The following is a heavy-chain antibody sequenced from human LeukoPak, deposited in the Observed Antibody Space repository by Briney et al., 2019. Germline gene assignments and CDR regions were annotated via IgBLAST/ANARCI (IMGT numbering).Heavy chain of an antibody. Sequence: PGGSLRLSCAASGFTFNSYAMNWVRQAPWERLQWVSGISDSGGNTYYADSVRGRFTISRDNSKNTLYLQMNSLRAEDTAVYYCARHRSSWLIDYWGQGTLVTVSS. V-gene: IGHV3-23*01. D-gene: IGHD6-6*01. J-gene: IGHJ4*02. CDR1: GFTFNSYA. CDR3: ARHRSSWLIDY. CDR2: ISDSGGNT.